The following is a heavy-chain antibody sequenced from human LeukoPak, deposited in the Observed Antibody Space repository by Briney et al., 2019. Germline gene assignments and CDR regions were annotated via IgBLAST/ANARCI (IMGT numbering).Heavy chain of an antibody. V-gene: IGHV3-23*01. Sequence: GGSLRLSCAASGFTFSSYAVSWVRQAPGKGLEWVSAISGSGGSTYYADSVKGRFTISRDNSKNTLYLQMNSLRAEDTAVYYCAKDIPINLPDIVVVPAAGGGGYWGQGTLVTVSS. D-gene: IGHD2-2*01. CDR1: GFTFSSYA. J-gene: IGHJ4*02. CDR3: AKDIPINLPDIVVVPAAGGGGY. CDR2: ISGSGGST.